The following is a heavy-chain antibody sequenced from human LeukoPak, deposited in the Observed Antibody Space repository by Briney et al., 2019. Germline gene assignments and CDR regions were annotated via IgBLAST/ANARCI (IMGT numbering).Heavy chain of an antibody. CDR2: INHSGST. CDR1: GGSFSGYY. Sequence: PSETLSLTCAVYGGSFSGYYWSWIRQPPGKGLEWIGEINHSGSTNYNPSLKSRVTISVDTSKNQFSLKLSSVTAADTAVYYCARHSIDCSGGSCYALFDYWGQGTLVTVSS. CDR3: ARHSIDCSGGSCYALFDY. J-gene: IGHJ4*02. V-gene: IGHV4-34*01. D-gene: IGHD2-15*01.